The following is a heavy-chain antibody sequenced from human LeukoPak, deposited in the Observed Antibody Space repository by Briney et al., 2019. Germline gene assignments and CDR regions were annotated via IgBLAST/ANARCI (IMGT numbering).Heavy chain of an antibody. Sequence: GRSLRLSCAASGFTFSSYVMHWVRQAPGEGLEGVAVISFDGSNKYYGDSLKGRFTFSRDNSKNTLYLQMNSLRGEDMAIYYCARDFGWLSGFDYWGQGTLVTVSS. CDR1: GFTFSSYV. V-gene: IGHV3-30-3*01. J-gene: IGHJ4*02. CDR2: ISFDGSNK. CDR3: ARDFGWLSGFDY. D-gene: IGHD3-9*01.